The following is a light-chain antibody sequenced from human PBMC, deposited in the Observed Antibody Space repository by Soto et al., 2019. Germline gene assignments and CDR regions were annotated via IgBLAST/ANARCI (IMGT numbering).Light chain of an antibody. CDR1: SSDVGGYNF. CDR3: ASYACGNQV. J-gene: IGLJ1*01. Sequence: QSALTQPPSASGSPGQSVTISCTGTSSDVGGYNFVSWYQQHPGKAPKLIIFEVTKRPSGVPDRFSGSKSGNTASLTVSGLLAEDEAEYYCASYACGNQVFGTGIKVTVL. V-gene: IGLV2-8*01. CDR2: EVT.